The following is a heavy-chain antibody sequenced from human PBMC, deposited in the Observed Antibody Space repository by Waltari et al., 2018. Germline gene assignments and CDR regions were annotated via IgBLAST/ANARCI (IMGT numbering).Heavy chain of an antibody. CDR1: RFIFEDYA. J-gene: IGHJ4*02. V-gene: IGHV3-9*01. Sequence: EVHLVESGGGLVQPGMSLSLSCAASRFIFEDYAMQWVRQAPGKGLEGGSGTGHKSRKRDYADSVTGRFTISRDNAKNSVYLQMNSLKTEDTAFYYCAKDRGEEDGGYDLDHWGQGTLVIVSS. CDR2: TGHKSRKR. CDR3: AKDRGEEDGGYDLDH. D-gene: IGHD5-12*01.